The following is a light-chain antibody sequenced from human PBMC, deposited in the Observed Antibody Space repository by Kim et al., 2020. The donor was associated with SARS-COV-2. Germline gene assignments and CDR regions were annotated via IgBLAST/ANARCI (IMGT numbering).Light chain of an antibody. J-gene: IGKJ1*01. CDR2: DAS. CDR1: QSISSL. CDR3: QQYNSYWT. V-gene: IGKV1-5*01. Sequence: SASVGDRVPSTCLGSQSISSLLAWYQQQPGKAPKLLIYDASSLERGVPSRFSGSGSGTEFTLTISSLQPDDFATYYCQQYNSYWTYGQGTKVEIK.